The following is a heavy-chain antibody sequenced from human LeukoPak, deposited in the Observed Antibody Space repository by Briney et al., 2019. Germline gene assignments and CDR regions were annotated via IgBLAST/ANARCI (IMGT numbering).Heavy chain of an antibody. CDR1: GGTFSSYA. CDR2: IIPIFVTA. J-gene: IGHJ4*02. Sequence: ASVKVSCKASGGTFSSYAISWVRQAPGQGLEWMGGIIPIFVTAHYAQKFQGRVTITTDESTSTAYMELSSQRSEDTAVYYCASTPRVGGTIVGDFDYWGQGTLVTVSS. CDR3: ASTPRVGGTIVGDFDY. D-gene: IGHD1-26*01. V-gene: IGHV1-69*05.